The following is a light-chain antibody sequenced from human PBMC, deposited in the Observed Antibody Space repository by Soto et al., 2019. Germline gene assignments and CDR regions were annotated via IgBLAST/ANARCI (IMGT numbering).Light chain of an antibody. CDR2: GAS. CDR3: QQFATSPLT. Sequence: EVVLTQSPATLSLSPGERATLSCRASENVRTFVDWYQQKPGQAPRLLIYGASNRATGIPDRFSGSGSGTDFTLTISRLEPEDFAVYYCQQFATSPLTFGGGTKVEIK. CDR1: ENVRTF. J-gene: IGKJ4*01. V-gene: IGKV3-20*01.